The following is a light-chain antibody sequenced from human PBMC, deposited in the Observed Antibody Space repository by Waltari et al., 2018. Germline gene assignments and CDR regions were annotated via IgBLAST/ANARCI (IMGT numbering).Light chain of an antibody. CDR3: MQALQPPLT. CDR1: QSLLHSNGYIH. V-gene: IGKV2-28*01. Sequence: DIVVTQSPLSLSVTPGEAASISCRSSQSLLHSNGYIHLDWYVQMPGQSPQLLIYLGSYRATGVPDRFSGSGSGTDFTLKISRVEAEDVGVYDCMQALQPPLTFGGGTKVEIK. J-gene: IGKJ4*01. CDR2: LGS.